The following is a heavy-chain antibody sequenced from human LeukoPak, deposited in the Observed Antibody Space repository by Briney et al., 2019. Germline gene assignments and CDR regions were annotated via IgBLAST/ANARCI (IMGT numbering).Heavy chain of an antibody. V-gene: IGHV1-46*01. CDR1: GYTFTSYY. CDR2: INPSGGST. Sequence: ASVKVSCKASGYTFTSYYMHWVRQAPGQGLEWMGIINPSGGSTSYAQRFQGRATMTRDMSTSTVYMELSSLRSEDTAVYYCARDHTWFGERPDYWGQGTLVTVSS. CDR3: ARDHTWFGERPDY. D-gene: IGHD3-10*01. J-gene: IGHJ4*02.